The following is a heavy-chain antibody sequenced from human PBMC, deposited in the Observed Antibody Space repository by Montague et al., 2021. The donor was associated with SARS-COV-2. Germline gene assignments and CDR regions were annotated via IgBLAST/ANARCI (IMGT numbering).Heavy chain of an antibody. V-gene: IGHV3-7*03. D-gene: IGHD5-18*01. Sequence: SLRLSCAASGFTSSSYWMSWVRQAPGKGLEWVANIKQDGSEKYYVDSVKGRFTISRDNAKNSLYLQMNSLRTEDTAVYYCARESGDTAMVGGMDVWGQGTTVTVSS. CDR1: GFTSSSYW. CDR3: ARESGDTAMVGGMDV. CDR2: IKQDGSEK. J-gene: IGHJ6*02.